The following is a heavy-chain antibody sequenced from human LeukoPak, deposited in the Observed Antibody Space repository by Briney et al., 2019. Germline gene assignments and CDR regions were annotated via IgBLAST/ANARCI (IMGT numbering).Heavy chain of an antibody. CDR2: TNPNSGGT. CDR1: GYTFIAYD. CDR3: ARGMGVLVPAATWFDP. J-gene: IGHJ5*02. V-gene: IGHV1-2*02. Sequence: ASVKVSCKASGYTFIAYDMHWVRQAAGQGLEWMGWTNPNSGGTNYAQKLQGRVTMTRDTPISTAYMDLSRLRSDDTAVYYCARGMGVLVPAATWFDPWGQGTLVTVSS. D-gene: IGHD2-2*01.